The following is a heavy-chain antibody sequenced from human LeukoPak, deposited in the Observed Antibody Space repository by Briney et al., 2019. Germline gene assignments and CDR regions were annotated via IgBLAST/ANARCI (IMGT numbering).Heavy chain of an antibody. CDR2: IYPGDSDT. CDR3: ARAHRYCSSTSCFFDY. CDR1: GYIFPNYW. Sequence: GESLKISCKGSGYIFPNYWLGWVRQMPGKGLEWMGFIYPGDSDTRYSPSFQGQVTISADKSISTAYLQWSSLKASDTAMYYCARAHRYCSSTSCFFDYWGQGTLVTVSS. D-gene: IGHD2-2*01. V-gene: IGHV5-51*01. J-gene: IGHJ4*02.